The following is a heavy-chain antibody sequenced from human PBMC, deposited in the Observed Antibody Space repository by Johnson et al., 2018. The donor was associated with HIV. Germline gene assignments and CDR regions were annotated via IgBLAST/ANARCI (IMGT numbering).Heavy chain of an antibody. CDR1: GFTFDDYA. D-gene: IGHD5-18*01. J-gene: IGHJ3*02. CDR3: LFGGYSYGLAFDI. V-gene: IGHV3-9*01. Sequence: QLVESGGGLVQPGRSLRLSCAASGFTFDDYAMHWVRQAPGKGLEWVSSISWNSGSVGYADSVKGRFTISRDNSKDTLYLQMNNLTTEDTAVYYCLFGGYSYGLAFDIWGQGTMVTVSS. CDR2: ISWNSGSV.